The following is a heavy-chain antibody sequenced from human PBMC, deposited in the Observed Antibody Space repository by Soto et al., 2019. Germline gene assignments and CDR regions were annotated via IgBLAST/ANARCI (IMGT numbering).Heavy chain of an antibody. CDR2: IYYSGST. CDR3: ARLKGAYCGGDCYNFDY. V-gene: IGHV4-31*03. Sequence: SETLSLTCTVSGGSISSGGYYWSWIRQHPGKGLEWIGYIYYSGSTYYNPSLKSRVTISVDTSKNQFSLKLSSVTAADTAVYYCARLKGAYCGGDCYNFDYWGQGTLVTVSS. CDR1: GGSISSGGYY. D-gene: IGHD2-21*02. J-gene: IGHJ4*02.